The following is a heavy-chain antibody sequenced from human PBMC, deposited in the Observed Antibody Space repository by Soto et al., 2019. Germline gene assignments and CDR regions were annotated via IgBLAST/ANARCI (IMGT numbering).Heavy chain of an antibody. J-gene: IGHJ5*02. CDR2: ISAYNGNT. Sequence: SVKVSFRASGYTFTSYGISWVRQAPGQGLEWMGWISAYNGNTNYAQKLQGRVTMTTDTSTSTAYMELRSLRSDDTAVYYCARVVVVTAIHDPWGQGTLVTVSS. V-gene: IGHV1-18*04. D-gene: IGHD2-21*02. CDR3: ARVVVVTAIHDP. CDR1: GYTFTSYG.